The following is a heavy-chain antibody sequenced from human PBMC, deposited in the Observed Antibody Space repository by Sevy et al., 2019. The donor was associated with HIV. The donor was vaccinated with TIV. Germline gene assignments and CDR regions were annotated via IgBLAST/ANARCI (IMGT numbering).Heavy chain of an antibody. D-gene: IGHD2-2*01. CDR3: ASGDIVVVPAAQAPEDYYYGMDV. CDR2: IIPIFGTA. Sequence: ASVKVSCKASGGTFSSYAISWVRQAPGQGLEWMGGIIPIFGTANYAQKFQGRVTITADESTSTAYMELSSLRSEDTAVYYCASGDIVVVPAAQAPEDYYYGMDVWGQGTTVTVSS. CDR1: GGTFSSYA. J-gene: IGHJ6*02. V-gene: IGHV1-69*13.